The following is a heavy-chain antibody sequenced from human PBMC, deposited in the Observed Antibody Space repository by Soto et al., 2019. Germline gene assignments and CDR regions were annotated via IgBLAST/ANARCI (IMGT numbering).Heavy chain of an antibody. CDR2: MSGLGGST. D-gene: IGHD2-8*01. Sequence: EVQLLESGGGLVQPGGSLRLSCTASGFTFSAYSMSWVRQAPGKGLEWVSGMSGLGGSTYYADSVKGRFTISRDNSKNTLYLQMHSLRVEDTAVYYCAKSNGDTWQEDFFDYWGQGTLLTVSS. CDR3: AKSNGDTWQEDFFDY. J-gene: IGHJ4*02. CDR1: GFTFSAYS. V-gene: IGHV3-23*01.